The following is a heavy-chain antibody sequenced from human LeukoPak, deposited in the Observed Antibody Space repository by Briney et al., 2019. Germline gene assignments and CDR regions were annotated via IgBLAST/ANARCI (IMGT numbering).Heavy chain of an antibody. V-gene: IGHV3-30*03. CDR2: ISYDGSNK. J-gene: IGHJ4*02. CDR1: GFTFSSYG. D-gene: IGHD2-2*01. Sequence: GGSLRLSCAASGFTFSSYGMHWVRQAPGKGLEWVAVISYDGSNKYYADSVKGRFTISRDNAKNSVYLQMNSLRAEDTAVYYCAREDCDATSCYWGIIYWGQGTLVTVSS. CDR3: AREDCDATSCYWGIIY.